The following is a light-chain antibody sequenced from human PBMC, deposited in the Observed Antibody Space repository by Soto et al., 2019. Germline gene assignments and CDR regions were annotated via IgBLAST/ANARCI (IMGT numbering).Light chain of an antibody. J-gene: IGKJ1*01. CDR1: QTIGDW. V-gene: IGKV1-5*03. Sequence: DIQMTQSPSTLPASVGDRVTITCRASQTIGDWLAWYQQKPGKVPKLLIYKASTLEGGVPSRFSGSRSGTEFTLTISSLQPDDFATYYCQQCHLYWTFGQGTKVEIK. CDR2: KAS. CDR3: QQCHLYWT.